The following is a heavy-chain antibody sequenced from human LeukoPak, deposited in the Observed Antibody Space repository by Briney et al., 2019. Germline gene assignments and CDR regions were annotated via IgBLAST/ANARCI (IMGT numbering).Heavy chain of an antibody. CDR3: ARPSIAARRSYYYMDV. CDR1: GGSISSSSYY. V-gene: IGHV4-39*01. J-gene: IGHJ6*03. D-gene: IGHD6-6*01. Sequence: SETLSLTCTVSGGSISSSSYYWGWIRQPPGKGLEWIVSIYYSGSTYYNPSLKSRVTISVDTSKNQFSLKLSSVTAADTAVYYCARPSIAARRSYYYMDVWGKGTTVTVSS. CDR2: IYYSGST.